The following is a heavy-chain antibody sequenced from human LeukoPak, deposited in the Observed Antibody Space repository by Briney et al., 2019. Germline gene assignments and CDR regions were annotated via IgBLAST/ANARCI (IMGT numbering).Heavy chain of an antibody. Sequence: GGSLRLSCTASGFTFGDYAMSWVRQAPGKGLEWVGFIRSKAYGGTTEYAASVKGRFTISRDDSKSIAYLQMNSLKTEYTAVYYCTLYYYDSSGYYSNYFDYWGQGTLVTVSS. CDR1: GFTFGDYA. V-gene: IGHV3-49*04. CDR3: TLYYYDSSGYYSNYFDY. J-gene: IGHJ4*02. CDR2: IRSKAYGGTT. D-gene: IGHD3-22*01.